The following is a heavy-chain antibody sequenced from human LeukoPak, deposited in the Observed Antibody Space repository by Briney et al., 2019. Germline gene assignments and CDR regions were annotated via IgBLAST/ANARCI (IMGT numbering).Heavy chain of an antibody. CDR3: AREPTYSSSWHTTCDY. CDR1: GFTFSSYS. Sequence: GGSLRLSCAASGFTFSSYSMNWVRQAPGKGLEWVSSISSSSSYIYYADSVKGRFTISRDNAKNSLYLQMNSLRAEDTAVCYCAREPTYSSSWHTTCDYWGQGTLVTVSS. CDR2: ISSSSSYI. J-gene: IGHJ4*02. V-gene: IGHV3-21*01. D-gene: IGHD6-13*01.